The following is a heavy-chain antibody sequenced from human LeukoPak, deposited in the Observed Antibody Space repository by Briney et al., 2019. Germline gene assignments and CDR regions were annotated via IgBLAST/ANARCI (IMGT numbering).Heavy chain of an antibody. CDR1: GFTFGDYA. CDR3: AKGGPWALWGAFDI. Sequence: GGSLRLSCTASGFTFGDYAMSWVRQAPGKGLEWVGFIRSKAYGGTTEYAASVKGRFTISRDDSKSIAYLQMNSLRAEDTAVYYCAKGGPWALWGAFDIWGQGTMVTVSS. CDR2: IRSKAYGGTT. J-gene: IGHJ3*02. V-gene: IGHV3-49*04. D-gene: IGHD3-16*01.